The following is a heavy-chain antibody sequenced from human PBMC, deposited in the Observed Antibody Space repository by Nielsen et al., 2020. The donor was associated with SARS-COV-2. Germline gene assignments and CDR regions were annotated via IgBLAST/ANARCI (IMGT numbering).Heavy chain of an antibody. Sequence: SETLSLTCAVSGGSISSSNWWSWVRQPPGKGLEWIGEIYHSGSTNYNPSLKSRVTISVDTSKNQFSLKLSSVTAADTAVYYCARRPSGWYYYYYGMDVWGQGTTVTVSS. D-gene: IGHD6-19*01. J-gene: IGHJ6*02. CDR1: GGSISSSNW. CDR2: IYHSGST. CDR3: ARRPSGWYYYYYGMDV. V-gene: IGHV4-4*02.